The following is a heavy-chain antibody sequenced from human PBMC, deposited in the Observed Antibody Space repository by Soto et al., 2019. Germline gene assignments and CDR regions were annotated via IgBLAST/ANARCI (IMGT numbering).Heavy chain of an antibody. Sequence: SVKVSCKASGGTFSSYTISWVRQAPGQGLEWMGRIIPILGIANYAQKFQGRVTITADKSTSTAYMELSSLRSEDTAVYYCARDALTHITGTTYFDYWGQGTLVTVSS. CDR3: ARDALTHITGTTYFDY. V-gene: IGHV1-69*04. D-gene: IGHD1-7*01. J-gene: IGHJ4*02. CDR1: GGTFSSYT. CDR2: IIPILGIA.